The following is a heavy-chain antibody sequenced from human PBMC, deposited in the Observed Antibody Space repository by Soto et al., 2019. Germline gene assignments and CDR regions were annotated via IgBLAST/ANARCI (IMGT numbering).Heavy chain of an antibody. CDR1: GFTFSSYA. CDR3: AKCISLALVPAAISSYYYYGMDV. V-gene: IGHV3-23*01. J-gene: IGHJ6*02. D-gene: IGHD2-2*02. Sequence: GGSLRLSCAASGFTFSSYAMSWVRQAPGKGLEWVSAISGSGGSTYYADSVKGRFTISRDNSKNTLYLQMNSLRAEDTAVYYCAKCISLALVPAAISSYYYYGMDVWGQGTTVTVSS. CDR2: ISGSGGST.